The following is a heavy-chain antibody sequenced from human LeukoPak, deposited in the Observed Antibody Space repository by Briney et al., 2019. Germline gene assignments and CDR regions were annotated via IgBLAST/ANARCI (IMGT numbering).Heavy chain of an antibody. CDR1: GYTFTGYY. V-gene: IGHV1-2*02. Sequence: ASVKVSCKASGYTFTGYYMHWVRQAPGQGLEWMGWINPNSGGTNYAQKFQGRVTMTRDTSISTAYMELSRLRSDDTAVYYCATEAMMVVEKKSFDYWGQGTLVTVSS. CDR2: INPNSGGT. D-gene: IGHD3-22*01. CDR3: ATEAMMVVEKKSFDY. J-gene: IGHJ4*02.